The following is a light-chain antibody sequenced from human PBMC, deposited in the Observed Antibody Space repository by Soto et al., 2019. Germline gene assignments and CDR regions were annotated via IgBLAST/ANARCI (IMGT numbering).Light chain of an antibody. CDR1: QSISSNY. CDR2: GSS. J-gene: IGKJ3*01. V-gene: IGKV3-20*01. CDR3: QQYGSSPFT. Sequence: EIVLTQSPGTLSLSPGERATLSCWASQSISSNYLAWYQQKPGQAPRLLISGSSIRATGIPKRFSGSASGTNFTLTISSLEPEDFAVFYCQQYGSSPFTFGPGTKVEFK.